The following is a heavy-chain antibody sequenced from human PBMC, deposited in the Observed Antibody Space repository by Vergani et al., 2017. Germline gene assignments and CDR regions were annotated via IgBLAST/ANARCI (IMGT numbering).Heavy chain of an antibody. CDR2: IYYSGST. V-gene: IGHV4-39*01. CDR3: ASVRVMITFGGPRSGAFDI. J-gene: IGHJ3*02. Sequence: QVQLQESGPGLVKPSQTLSLTCTVSGGSISSSSYYWGWIRQPPGKGLEWIGSIYYSGSTYYNPSLKSRVTISVDTSKNQFSLKLSSVTAADTAVYYCASVRVMITFGGPRSGAFDIWGQGTMVTVSS. D-gene: IGHD3-16*01. CDR1: GGSISSSSYY.